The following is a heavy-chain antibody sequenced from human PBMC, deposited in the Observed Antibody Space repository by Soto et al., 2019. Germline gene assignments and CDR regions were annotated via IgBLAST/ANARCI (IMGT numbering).Heavy chain of an antibody. J-gene: IGHJ3*02. D-gene: IGHD1-26*01. CDR3: ARSGNSGSYKAFDI. Sequence: ASVKVSCKASGGTFSSYAISWVRQAPGQGLEWMGGIIPILGIANYAQKFQGRVTITADKSTSTAYMELSSLRSEDTAVYYCARSGNSGSYKAFDIWGQGTMVTVSS. V-gene: IGHV1-69*10. CDR2: IIPILGIA. CDR1: GGTFSSYA.